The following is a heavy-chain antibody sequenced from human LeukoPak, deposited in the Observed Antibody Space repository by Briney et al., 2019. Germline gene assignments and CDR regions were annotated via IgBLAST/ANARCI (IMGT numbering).Heavy chain of an antibody. CDR3: AREVVAAAGRAFDY. CDR2: IIPIFGTA. D-gene: IGHD6-13*01. V-gene: IGHV1-69*05. Sequence: SVKVSCKASGGTFSSYAISWVRQAPGQGLEWMGGIIPIFGTANYAQKFQGRVTITTDESTSTAYMELSSLRSEDTAVYYCAREVVAAAGRAFDYWGQGTLVTVSS. J-gene: IGHJ4*02. CDR1: GGTFSSYA.